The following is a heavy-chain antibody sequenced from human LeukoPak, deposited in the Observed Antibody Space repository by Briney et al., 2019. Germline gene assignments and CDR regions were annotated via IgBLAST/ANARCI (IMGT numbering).Heavy chain of an antibody. J-gene: IGHJ5*02. Sequence: SETPSLTCSVSGGSLSSYYWSWIRQPPGKPLDWIGHIYYSGNTYYNPSLKSRVTMSVDTSKNQHSLKLSSLTAADTAVYYWARGGRFVELNYFDPWGQGILVIVS. V-gene: IGHV4-59*08. CDR2: IYYSGNT. CDR1: GGSLSSYY. CDR3: ARGGRFVELNYFDP. D-gene: IGHD3-3*01.